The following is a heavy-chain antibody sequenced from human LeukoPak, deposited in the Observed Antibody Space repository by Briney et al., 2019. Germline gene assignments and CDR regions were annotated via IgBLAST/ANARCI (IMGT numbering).Heavy chain of an antibody. J-gene: IGHJ5*02. CDR3: ARDLRQWLFSNWFDP. CDR2: IYYSGST. Sequence: SETLSLTCTVSGDSISSYYWSWIRQPPGKGLEWIGYIYYSGSTNYNPSLKSRVTTSVDTSKNQFSLKLSSVTAADTAVYYCARDLRQWLFSNWFDPWGQGTLVTVSS. V-gene: IGHV4-59*01. D-gene: IGHD6-19*01. CDR1: GDSISSYY.